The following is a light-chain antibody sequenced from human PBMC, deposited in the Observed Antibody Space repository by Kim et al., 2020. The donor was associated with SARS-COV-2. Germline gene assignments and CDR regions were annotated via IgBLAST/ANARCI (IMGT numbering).Light chain of an antibody. CDR1: QGINNY. V-gene: IGKV1-9*01. J-gene: IGKJ4*01. CDR3: KRLNSYPLI. Sequence: ASVGDRVTITWRARQGINNYLAWSQQKSGRAPKLLIYAASILESGVPSRFSGSGSGTDFTLTINSLQPEDFATCYGKRLNSYPLIFGGGAKVDIK. CDR2: AAS.